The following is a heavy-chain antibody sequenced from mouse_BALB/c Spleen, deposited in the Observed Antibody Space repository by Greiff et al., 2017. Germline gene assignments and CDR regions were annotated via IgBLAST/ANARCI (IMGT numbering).Heavy chain of an antibody. V-gene: IGHV3-2*02. J-gene: IGHJ1*01. D-gene: IGHD1-1*01. CDR2: ISYSGST. Sequence: EVKLMESGPGLVKPSQSLSLTCTVTGYSITSDYAWNWIRQFPGNKLEWMGYISYSGSTSYNPSLKSRISITRDTSKNQFFLQLNSVTTEDTATYYWARQDYYGYWYFDVGGAGTTVTVSS. CDR3: ARQDYYGYWYFDV. CDR1: GYSITSDYA.